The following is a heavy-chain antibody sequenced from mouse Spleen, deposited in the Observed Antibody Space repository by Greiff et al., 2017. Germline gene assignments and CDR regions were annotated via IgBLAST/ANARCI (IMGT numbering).Heavy chain of an antibody. D-gene: IGHD2-14*01. Sequence: EVQLVESGGGLVQPGGSLSLSCAASGFTFTDYYMSWVRQPPGKALEWLGFIRNKANGYTTEYSASVKGRFTISRDNSQSILCLQMNALRAEDSATYYCARYILYYRYGHFDYWGQGTTLTVSS. CDR2: IRNKANGYTT. J-gene: IGHJ2*01. V-gene: IGHV7-3*01. CDR1: GFTFTDYY. CDR3: ARYILYYRYGHFDY.